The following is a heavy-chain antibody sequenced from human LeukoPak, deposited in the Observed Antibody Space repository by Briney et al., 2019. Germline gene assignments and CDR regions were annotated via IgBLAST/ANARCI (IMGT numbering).Heavy chain of an antibody. CDR3: AREVGYCSGGSCYRYFDY. Sequence: GGSLRLSCAASGFTLSSYSMNWVRQAPGKGLEWVSYISSSSSTIYYADSVKGRFTISRDNAKNSLYLQMNSLRAEDTAVYYCAREVGYCSGGSCYRYFDYWGQGTLVTVSS. V-gene: IGHV3-48*01. D-gene: IGHD2-15*01. CDR1: GFTLSSYS. CDR2: ISSSSSTI. J-gene: IGHJ4*02.